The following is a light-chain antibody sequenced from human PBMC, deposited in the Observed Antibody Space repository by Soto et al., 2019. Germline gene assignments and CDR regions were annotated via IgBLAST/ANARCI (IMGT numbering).Light chain of an antibody. J-gene: IGKJ1*01. Sequence: EIQMTQSPATLSVSLGERATLSCRASQSISNWLAWYQQKPGKAPKLLIFGASTMPSGVPARFSGSGSGTEFTLTISSLQPDDFATYYCQQYSTFSTFGQGTKVDIK. CDR2: GAS. CDR3: QQYSTFST. CDR1: QSISNW. V-gene: IGKV1-5*01.